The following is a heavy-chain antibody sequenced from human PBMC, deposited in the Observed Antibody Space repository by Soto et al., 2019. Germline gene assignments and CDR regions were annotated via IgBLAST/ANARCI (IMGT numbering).Heavy chain of an antibody. CDR2: ISYDGSNK. V-gene: IGHV3-30-3*01. J-gene: IGHJ2*01. Sequence: QVQLVESGGGVVQPGRSLRLSCAASGFTFSSYAMHWVRQAPGKGLEWVAVISYDGSNKYYADSVKGRFTISRDNSKNTLYMQMNRWRGEEKLVYYCTSERLWGRALFLWEVDLWVRGTVDTVSS. CDR3: TSERLWGRALFLWEVDL. CDR1: GFTFSSYA. D-gene: IGHD6-13*01.